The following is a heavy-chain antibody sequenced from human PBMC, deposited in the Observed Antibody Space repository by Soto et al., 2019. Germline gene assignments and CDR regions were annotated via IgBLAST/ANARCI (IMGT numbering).Heavy chain of an antibody. V-gene: IGHV3-7*05. D-gene: IGHD3-10*01. Sequence: PGGSLRLCCGASGVTCISYGRSWVRQAPGKGLEWVANIKQDGSEKYYVDSVKGRFTISRDNAKNSLYLQMNSLRAEDTAVYYCARADSHYYGSGSYIDYWGQGTLVTVSS. CDR2: IKQDGSEK. CDR1: GVTCISYG. CDR3: ARADSHYYGSGSYIDY. J-gene: IGHJ4*02.